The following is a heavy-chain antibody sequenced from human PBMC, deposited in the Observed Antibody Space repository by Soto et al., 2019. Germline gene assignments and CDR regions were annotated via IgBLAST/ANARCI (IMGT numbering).Heavy chain of an antibody. CDR3: GRGYDFWGGMDV. J-gene: IGHJ6*02. CDR2: INPNSGGT. CDR1: GYTFTGYY. Sequence: ASVKVSCKASGYTFTGYYIHWVRQAPGQGLEWMGWINPNSGGTNYAQKFQGWVTITRDTSASTAYMELSSLRSEDTAVYYCGRGYDFWGGMDVWGQGTTVTVSS. D-gene: IGHD3-3*01. V-gene: IGHV1-2*04.